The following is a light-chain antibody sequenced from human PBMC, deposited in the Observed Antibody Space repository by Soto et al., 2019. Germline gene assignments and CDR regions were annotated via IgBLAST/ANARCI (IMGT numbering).Light chain of an antibody. J-gene: IGLJ7*01. CDR3: SSYTTSGSLL. CDR2: DVS. CDR1: SSDVGGYNY. Sequence: QSALTQPASVSGSPGQSITISCTGTSSDVGGYNYVSWYQQHPGKAPKLMIYDVSNRPSGVSNRFSGSKSGNTASLTISGLQAEDEADYYCSSYTTSGSLLFGGGTQLTVL. V-gene: IGLV2-14*01.